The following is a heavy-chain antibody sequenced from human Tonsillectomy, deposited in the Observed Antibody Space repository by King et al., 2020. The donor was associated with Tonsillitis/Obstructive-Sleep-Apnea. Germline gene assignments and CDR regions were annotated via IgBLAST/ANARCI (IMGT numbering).Heavy chain of an antibody. CDR1: GFTFSSYA. CDR3: AKGTVQVVPRGVDY. Sequence: VQLVESGGGLVQPGGSLRLSCAASGFTFSSYAMTWVRQAPGKGLEWVSVISDSGGSTYYADSVKGRFTISRDNSKNTLYLQMNSLRAEDTAVYYCAKGTVQVVPRGVDYWGQGTLVTVSS. D-gene: IGHD3-10*01. CDR2: ISDSGGST. J-gene: IGHJ4*02. V-gene: IGHV3-23*04.